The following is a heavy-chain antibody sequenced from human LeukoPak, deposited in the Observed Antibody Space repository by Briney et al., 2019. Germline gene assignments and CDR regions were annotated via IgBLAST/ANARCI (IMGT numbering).Heavy chain of an antibody. Sequence: SETLSLTCTVAGGSISSYYWSWIRQPPGKGLEWIGYIYYIVSTNYNPSLKSRVTISVDTSKNQFSLKLSSVTAADTAVYYCARVEMATMPFDYWGQGTLVTVPS. CDR3: ARVEMATMPFDY. CDR2: IYYIVST. D-gene: IGHD5-24*01. CDR1: GGSISSYY. V-gene: IGHV4-59*01. J-gene: IGHJ4*02.